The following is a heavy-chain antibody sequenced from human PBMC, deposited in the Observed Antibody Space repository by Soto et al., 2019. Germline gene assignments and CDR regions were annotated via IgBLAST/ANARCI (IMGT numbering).Heavy chain of an antibody. Sequence: PGGSLRLSCETPEFPFRRNTMNWVPQAPGKGLEGGAAIRSSGSYVYYADSLTGRFSASRDNAKNSLSLQMGGLRHYDTAICFCVKDEGIDAMDVWGQGTTVTVSS. CDR1: EFPFRRNT. J-gene: IGHJ6*02. CDR2: IRSSGSYV. V-gene: IGHV3-21*01. CDR3: VKDEGIDAMDV. D-gene: IGHD3-3*02.